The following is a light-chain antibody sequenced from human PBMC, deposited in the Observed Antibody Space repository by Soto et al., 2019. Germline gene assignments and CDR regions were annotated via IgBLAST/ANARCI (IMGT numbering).Light chain of an antibody. CDR3: QQFGNSPYT. V-gene: IGKV3-20*01. CDR1: QSVSSSY. Sequence: PGERATLSCRASQSVSSSYLAWYQQKPGQAPRLLIYGASSRATGIPDRFSGSGSGTDFTLTISRLEPEDFAVYYCQQFGNSPYTFGQGTRLEIK. CDR2: GAS. J-gene: IGKJ2*01.